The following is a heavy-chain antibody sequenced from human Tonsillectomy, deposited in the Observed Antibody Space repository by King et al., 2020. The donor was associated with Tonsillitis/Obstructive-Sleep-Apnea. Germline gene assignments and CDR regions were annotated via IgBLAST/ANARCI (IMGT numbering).Heavy chain of an antibody. V-gene: IGHV4-34*01. CDR1: GGSFSGYY. CDR3: ARDRLMVATGGFDY. Sequence: VQLQQWGAGLLKPSETLSLTCAVYGGSFSGYYWSWIRQPPGKGLEWIGEINHSGSTNYNPSLKSRVTISVDTSKNQFSLRLSSVTAADTAIYYCARDRLMVATGGFDYWSQGTLVTVSS. J-gene: IGHJ4*02. D-gene: IGHD5-12*01. CDR2: INHSGST.